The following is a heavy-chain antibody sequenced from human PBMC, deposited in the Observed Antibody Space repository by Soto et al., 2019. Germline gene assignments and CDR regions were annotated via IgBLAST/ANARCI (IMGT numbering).Heavy chain of an antibody. V-gene: IGHV3-30-3*01. J-gene: IGHJ4*02. CDR3: ARVGLAAAGIGAPSYGY. D-gene: IGHD6-13*01. CDR2: ISYDGSNK. Sequence: GGSLRLSCAASGFTFSSYAMHWVRQAPGKGLEWVAVISYDGSNKYYADSVKGRFTISRDNSKNTLYLQMNSLRAEDTAVYYCARVGLAAAGIGAPSYGYWGQGTLVTVSS. CDR1: GFTFSSYA.